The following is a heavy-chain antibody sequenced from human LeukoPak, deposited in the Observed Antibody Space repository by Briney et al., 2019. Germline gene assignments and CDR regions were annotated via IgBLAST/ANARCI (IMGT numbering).Heavy chain of an antibody. Sequence: ASVKVSCKASGYTFTSYGISWVRQAPGQGLEWMGWISAYNGNTNYAQKLQGRVTMTTDTSTSTAYMELSSLRSEDTAVYYCAAAVLLWFGEAEKRAIGTFDIWGQGTMVTVSS. J-gene: IGHJ3*02. V-gene: IGHV1-18*01. CDR3: AAAVLLWFGEAEKRAIGTFDI. CDR2: ISAYNGNT. CDR1: GYTFTSYG. D-gene: IGHD3-10*01.